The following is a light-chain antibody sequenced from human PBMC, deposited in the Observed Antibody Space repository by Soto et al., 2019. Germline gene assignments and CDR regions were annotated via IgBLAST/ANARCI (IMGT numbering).Light chain of an antibody. J-gene: IGLJ3*02. CDR3: QSYDSSLSGWV. Sequence: QPVLTQPPSVSGAPGQRVTIACTGISSNIGAGYDVHWYQQLPGTAPKLLIYGNSNRPSGVPDRFSGSKSGTSASLAITGLQAEDGDDYYCQSYDSSLSGWVFGGGTQLTVL. CDR2: GNS. V-gene: IGLV1-40*01. CDR1: SSNIGAGYD.